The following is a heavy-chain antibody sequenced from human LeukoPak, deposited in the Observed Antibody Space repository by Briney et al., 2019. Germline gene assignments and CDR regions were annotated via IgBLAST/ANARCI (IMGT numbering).Heavy chain of an antibody. D-gene: IGHD3-16*02. CDR2: IYYSGST. CDR3: ARYDYVWGSYRNLDY. J-gene: IGHJ4*02. V-gene: IGHV4-59*01. CDR1: GGSISSYY. Sequence: SETLSLTCTVSGGSISSYYWSWIRQPPGKGLEWIGYIYYSGSTNYNPSLKSRVTISVDTSKNQFSLKLSSVTAADTAVYYCARYDYVWGSYRNLDYWGQGTLVTVSS.